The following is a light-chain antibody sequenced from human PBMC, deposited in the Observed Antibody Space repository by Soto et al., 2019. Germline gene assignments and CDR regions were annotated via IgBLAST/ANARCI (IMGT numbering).Light chain of an antibody. CDR2: GAS. Sequence: EIVMTQSPATLPVSPGEGGSLSCRASQSISGNLAWYQQKPGQAPRLLIYGASTRATGIPARFSGSGSGTEFTLAISSLQPEDFATYYCQQFNGYPITFGQGTRLEI. J-gene: IGKJ5*01. CDR1: QSISGN. CDR3: QQFNGYPIT. V-gene: IGKV3-15*01.